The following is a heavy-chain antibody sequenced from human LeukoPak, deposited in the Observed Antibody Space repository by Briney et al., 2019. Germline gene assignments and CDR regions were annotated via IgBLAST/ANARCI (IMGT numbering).Heavy chain of an antibody. CDR2: IYYSGST. D-gene: IGHD6-13*01. J-gene: IGHJ6*03. V-gene: IGHV4-59*11. Sequence: PSETLSLTCTVSGGSISSHYWSWIRQPPGKGLEWIGYIYYSGSTNYNPSLKSRVTISVDTSKNQFSLKLSSVTAADTAVYYCARVIADLYYYYYYMDVWGKGTTVTVSS. CDR3: ARVIADLYYYYYYMDV. CDR1: GGSISSHY.